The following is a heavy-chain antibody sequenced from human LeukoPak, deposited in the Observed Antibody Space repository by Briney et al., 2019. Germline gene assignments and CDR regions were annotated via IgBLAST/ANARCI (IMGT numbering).Heavy chain of an antibody. Sequence: GGSLRLSCAASGFTFSSYAMHWVRQAPGKGLEWVSYISSSGSTIYYADSVKGRFTISRDNAKNSLYLQMNSLRAEDTAVYYCASSYNYDSSGYYQGGAFDIWGQGTMVTVSS. J-gene: IGHJ3*02. D-gene: IGHD3-22*01. CDR2: ISSSGSTI. CDR3: ASSYNYDSSGYYQGGAFDI. V-gene: IGHV3-48*04. CDR1: GFTFSSYA.